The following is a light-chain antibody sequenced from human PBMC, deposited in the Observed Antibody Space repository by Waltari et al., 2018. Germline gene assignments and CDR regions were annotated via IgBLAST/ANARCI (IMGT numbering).Light chain of an antibody. CDR3: QQYHNWWT. CDR2: HAS. CDR1: ESVRSH. V-gene: IGKV3-15*01. Sequence: EIVMTRSPATLSVSPGESDTLSCRASESVRSHLAWFQQKPGQAPRLLVYHASTRATGIPGRFSGSGSGTEFTLTISSLQSEDFAVYYCQQYHNWWTFGQGTKVEVK. J-gene: IGKJ1*01.